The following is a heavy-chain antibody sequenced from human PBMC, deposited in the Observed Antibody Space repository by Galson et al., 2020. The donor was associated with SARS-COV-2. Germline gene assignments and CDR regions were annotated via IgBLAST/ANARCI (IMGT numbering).Heavy chain of an antibody. CDR2: INPTGAST. D-gene: IGHD1-7*01. V-gene: IGHV1-46*01. J-gene: IGHJ4*02. Sequence: ASVKVSCKASGYTFTSYYLHWVRQAPGQGLEWMGIINPTGASTSYAQKFQGRVTMTSDTSTRTVYMELSSLRSEDTAGYYCAGKGGTYYFDSWCQGTLVTVSS. CDR1: GYTFTSYY. CDR3: AGKGGTYYFDS.